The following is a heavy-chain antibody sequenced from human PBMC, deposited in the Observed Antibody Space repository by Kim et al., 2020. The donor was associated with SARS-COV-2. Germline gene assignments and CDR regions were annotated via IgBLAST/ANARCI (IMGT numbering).Heavy chain of an antibody. CDR1: GGSVSSCSYY. D-gene: IGHD2-15*01. V-gene: IGHV4-61*01. CDR3: ARGWRVVVVAANYYYYGMDV. Sequence: SETLSLTCTVSGGSVSSCSYYWSWIRQPPGKGLEWIVYIYYSGSTNYNPSRKVRVTISVYTSKNQFSLKLSSVTAADTGVYYCARGWRVVVVAANYYYYGMDVWGEGTAVTVSS. J-gene: IGHJ6*01. CDR2: IYYSGST.